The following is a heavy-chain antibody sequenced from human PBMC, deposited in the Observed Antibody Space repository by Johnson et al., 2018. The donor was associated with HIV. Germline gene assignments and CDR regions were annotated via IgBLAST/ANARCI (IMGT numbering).Heavy chain of an antibody. J-gene: IGHJ3*02. CDR2: ISYDGSNK. Sequence: QVQLVESGGSVVQPGRSLRLSCAASGFTFSNYAMHWVRQAPGKGLEWVAVISYDGSNKYYADSVKGRFTISRDNSKNTLYLQMNSLRAEDMAVYYCARASLGAAPGILSAFDIWGQGTVVTVSS. CDR3: ARASLGAAPGILSAFDI. D-gene: IGHD6-13*01. CDR1: GFTFSNYA. V-gene: IGHV3-30-3*01.